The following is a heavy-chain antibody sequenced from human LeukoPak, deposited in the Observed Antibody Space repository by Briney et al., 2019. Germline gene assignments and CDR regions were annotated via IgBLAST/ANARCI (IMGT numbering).Heavy chain of an antibody. V-gene: IGHV4-61*01. CDR2: IYYSGST. CDR1: GYSISSGYY. Sequence: SETLSLTCTVSGYSISSGYYWGWIRQPPGKGLEWIGYIYYSGSTNYNPSLKSRVTISVDTSKNQFSLKLSSVTAADTAVYYCARDKRGGADVWGKGTTVTISS. CDR3: ARDKRGGADV. D-gene: IGHD2-21*01. J-gene: IGHJ6*04.